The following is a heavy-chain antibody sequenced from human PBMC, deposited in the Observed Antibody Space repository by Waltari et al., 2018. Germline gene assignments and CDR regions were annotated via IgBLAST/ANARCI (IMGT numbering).Heavy chain of an antibody. J-gene: IGHJ6*02. D-gene: IGHD6-6*01. CDR3: ARNLAARSLYYYYYYGMDV. CDR1: GYTFTSYD. Sequence: QVQLVQSGAEVKKPGASVKVSCKASGYTFTSYDINWVRQATGQGLEWMGWRNPNSGNTGYAQKFQGRVTMTRNTSISTAYMELSSLRSEDTAVYYCARNLAARSLYYYYYYGMDVWGQGTTVTVSS. CDR2: RNPNSGNT. V-gene: IGHV1-8*01.